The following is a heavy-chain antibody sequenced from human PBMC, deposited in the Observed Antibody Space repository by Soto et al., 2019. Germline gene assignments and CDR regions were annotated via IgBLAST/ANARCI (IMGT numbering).Heavy chain of an antibody. J-gene: IGHJ4*02. D-gene: IGHD2-21*02. CDR1: GFTFSGSA. CDR3: TIPPYCGGDCYSGVGY. V-gene: IGHV3-73*01. CDR2: IRSKANSYAT. Sequence: GGSLRLSCAASGFTFSGSAMHWVRQASGKGLEWVGRIRSKANSYATAYAASVKGRFTISRDDSKNTAYLQMNSLKTEDTAVYYCTIPPYCGGDCYSGVGYWGQGTLVTVSS.